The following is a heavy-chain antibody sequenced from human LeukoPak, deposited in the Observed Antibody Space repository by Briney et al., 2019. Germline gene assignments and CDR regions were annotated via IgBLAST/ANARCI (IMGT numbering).Heavy chain of an antibody. CDR1: GLTFSSYS. CDR2: IRYDGSNK. Sequence: PGGSLRLSCAASGLTFSSYSMNWVRQAPGKGLEWVAFIRYDGSNKYYADSVKGRFTISRDNSKNTLYLQMNSLRAEDTAVYYCARDAVVPAAISAFDIWGQGTMVTVSS. CDR3: ARDAVVPAAISAFDI. J-gene: IGHJ3*02. D-gene: IGHD2-2*01. V-gene: IGHV3-30*02.